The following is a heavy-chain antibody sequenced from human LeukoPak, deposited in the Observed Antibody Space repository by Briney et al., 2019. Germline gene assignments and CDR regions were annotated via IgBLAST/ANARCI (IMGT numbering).Heavy chain of an antibody. CDR1: DYTFTSYG. V-gene: IGHV1-18*01. D-gene: IGHD6-13*01. J-gene: IGHJ4*02. Sequence: GASVKVSCKASDYTFTSYGISWVRQAPGQGLEWMGWISPYSDNTNYAQNLQGRVTMTTDTSTSTAYMELRSPTSDDTAMYYCARGGPFSIAAARVYYFDYRGQGTLVTVSS. CDR2: ISPYSDNT. CDR3: ARGGPFSIAAARVYYFDY.